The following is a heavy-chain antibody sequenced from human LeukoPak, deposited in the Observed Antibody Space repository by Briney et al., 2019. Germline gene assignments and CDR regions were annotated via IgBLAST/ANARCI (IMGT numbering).Heavy chain of an antibody. J-gene: IGHJ4*02. CDR1: GYTFTGYY. CDR3: ARGDRSGYYYPIDY. CDR2: INPNSGGT. D-gene: IGHD3-22*01. Sequence: GASVKVSCKASGYTFTGYYMHWVRQAPGQGLEGMGWINPNSGGTNYAQKFQGRVTMTRDTSISTAYMELSRLRSDDTAVYYCARGDRSGYYYPIDYWGQGTLVTVSS. V-gene: IGHV1-2*02.